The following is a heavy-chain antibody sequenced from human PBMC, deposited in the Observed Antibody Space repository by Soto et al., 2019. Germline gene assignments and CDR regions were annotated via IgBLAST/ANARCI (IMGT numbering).Heavy chain of an antibody. CDR3: ARNMDYYYGPGSGNGHGV. V-gene: IGHV1-2*02. J-gene: IGHJ6*02. CDR1: GYTFTAYY. CDR2: INPKFGDT. Sequence: QVQLVQSGAEVKEPGDSVRVSCEASGYTFTAYYIHWVRQVPGQGLEWMGWINPKFGDTTYAQDFQGRVTMTRDMSISTVHMELSRLTSDDTAIYYCARNMDYYYGPGSGNGHGVWGQGTTVTVFS. D-gene: IGHD3-10*01.